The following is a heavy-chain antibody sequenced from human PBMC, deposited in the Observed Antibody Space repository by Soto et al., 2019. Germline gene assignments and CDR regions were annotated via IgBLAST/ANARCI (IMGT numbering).Heavy chain of an antibody. CDR3: VRGVVPAAMGYYYYYMDV. CDR1: GYTFTSYD. Sequence: ASVKVSCKASGYTFTSYDINWVRQATGQGLEWMGWMNPNSGNTGYAQKFQGRVTMTRNTSISTAYMELSSLRSEDTAVYYCVRGVVPAAMGYYYYYMDVWGKGTTVTVSS. V-gene: IGHV1-8*01. D-gene: IGHD2-2*01. CDR2: MNPNSGNT. J-gene: IGHJ6*03.